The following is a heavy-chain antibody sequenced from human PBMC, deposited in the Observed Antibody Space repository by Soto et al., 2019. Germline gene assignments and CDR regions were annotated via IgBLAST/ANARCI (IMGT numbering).Heavy chain of an antibody. CDR1: GFTFSDYT. V-gene: IGHV3-23*01. D-gene: IGHD3-3*01. J-gene: IGHJ3*01. Sequence: GGSLRLSCEASGFTFSDYTMNWVRQIPGKGLQWVSGIFGTGGGIQYADSVRGRFTVSRDNSKNTVYLQMDSLRVEDTAVYYCAKDLIARSGIWEPPDLWGQGTEVTVSS. CDR3: AKDLIARSGIWEPPDL. CDR2: IFGTGGGI.